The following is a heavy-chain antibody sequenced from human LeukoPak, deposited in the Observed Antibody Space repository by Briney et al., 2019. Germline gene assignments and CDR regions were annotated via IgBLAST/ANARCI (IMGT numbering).Heavy chain of an antibody. CDR1: GYTFTGYY. V-gene: IGHV1-2*02. J-gene: IGHJ6*02. CDR3: ARDLSIFGVVITYYYYGMDV. Sequence: ASVKVSCKASGYTFTGYYMHWVRQAPGQGLEWMGWINPNSGGTNYAQKFQGRVTMTRDTSISTACMELSRLRSDDTAVYYCARDLSIFGVVITYYYYGMDVWGQGTTVTVSS. D-gene: IGHD3-3*01. CDR2: INPNSGGT.